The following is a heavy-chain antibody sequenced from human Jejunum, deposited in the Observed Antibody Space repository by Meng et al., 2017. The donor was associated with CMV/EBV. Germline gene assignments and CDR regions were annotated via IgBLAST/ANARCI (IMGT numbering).Heavy chain of an antibody. D-gene: IGHD3-3*01. V-gene: IGHV3-7*01. CDR3: ARGGITVFGVVIIDYYGMDV. CDR1: TYG. CDR2: INQDGSET. J-gene: IGHJ6*02. Sequence: TYGMSWVRQAPGKGLEWVANINQDGSETYYVESVRGRFSISRDNAKNSLYLQMSSLRAEDTAVYFCARGGITVFGVVIIDYYGMDVWGQGTTVTVSS.